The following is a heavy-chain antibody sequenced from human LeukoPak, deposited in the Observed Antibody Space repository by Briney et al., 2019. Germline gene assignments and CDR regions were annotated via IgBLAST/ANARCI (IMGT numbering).Heavy chain of an antibody. V-gene: IGHV4-34*01. J-gene: IGHJ4*02. CDR1: GGSFSGYY. D-gene: IGHD3-10*01. CDR3: ARAASGLPLDY. CDR2: VNHSGST. Sequence: SETLSLTCAVYGGSFSGYYWTWIRQPPGKGLEWIGEVNHSGSTNYNPSLKSRVTISVDTSKNQFSLKLTSMTAADTAVYYRARAASGLPLDYWGQGTPVTVSS.